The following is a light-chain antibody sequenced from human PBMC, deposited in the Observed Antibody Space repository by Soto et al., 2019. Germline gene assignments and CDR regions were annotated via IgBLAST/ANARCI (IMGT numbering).Light chain of an antibody. CDR1: QSVNSF. CDR3: QQRHNWPFT. J-gene: IGKJ3*01. CDR2: EAS. V-gene: IGKV3-11*01. Sequence: EIVLTQSPATLSLSPGERASLSCRASQSVNSFLAWYQRKAGQAPRLLIYEASNRATGIPARFSGSGSGTDFTLTISSLEPEDFAVYYCQQRHNWPFTFGPGTKVDIK.